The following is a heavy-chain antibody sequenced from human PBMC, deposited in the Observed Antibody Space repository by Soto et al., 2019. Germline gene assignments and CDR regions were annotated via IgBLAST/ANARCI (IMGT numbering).Heavy chain of an antibody. CDR1: GFTFSSYW. Sequence: EVQLVESGGGLVQPGGSLRLSCAASGFTFSSYWMHLGRQAPGQGLVWVSRINSDESTTNYADSVKGRFTISRDNAKNTLYLQMNSLRAEDTAVYYCARGVRNYYGVDVWGQGTTVTVSS. CDR3: ARGVRNYYGVDV. V-gene: IGHV3-74*01. J-gene: IGHJ6*02. CDR2: INSDESTT.